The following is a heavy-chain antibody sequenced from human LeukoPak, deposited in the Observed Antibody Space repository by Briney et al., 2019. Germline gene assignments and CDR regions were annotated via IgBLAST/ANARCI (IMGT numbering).Heavy chain of an antibody. J-gene: IGHJ4*02. V-gene: IGHV3-21*01. D-gene: IGHD2-2*01. CDR2: ISSSRSYI. Sequence: GGSLRLSCAASGFTFSSYSMNWVRQAPGKGLEWVSSISSSRSYIYYADSVKGRFTISRDNAKNSLYLQMNSLRAEDTAVYYCARDGDIVVVPAAIDYWGQGTLVTVSS. CDR1: GFTFSSYS. CDR3: ARDGDIVVVPAAIDY.